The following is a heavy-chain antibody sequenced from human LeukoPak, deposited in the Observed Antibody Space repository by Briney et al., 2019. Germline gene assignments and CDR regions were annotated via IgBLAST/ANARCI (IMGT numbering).Heavy chain of an antibody. J-gene: IGHJ4*02. CDR2: FDPEDGET. CDR3: ATGDSSGYYYVC. D-gene: IGHD3-22*01. CDR1: GYTLTELS. V-gene: IGHV1-24*01. Sequence: ASVKVSCKVSGYTLTELSMHWVRLAPGKGLEWMGGFDPEDGETIYAQKFQGRVTMTEDTSTDTAYMELSSLRSEDTAVYYCATGDSSGYYYVCWGQGTLVTVSS.